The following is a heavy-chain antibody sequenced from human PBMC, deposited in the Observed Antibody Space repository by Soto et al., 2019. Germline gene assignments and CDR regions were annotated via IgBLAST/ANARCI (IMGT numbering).Heavy chain of an antibody. CDR3: ARHIALSGSFPFDY. Sequence: SETLSLTCTVSGGSISSYYWSWIRQPPGKGLEWIGYIYYSGSTNYSPSLKSRVTISVNTSENQFSLKMSSVTAADTVVYYCARHIALSGSFPFDYWGQGTQVTVSS. CDR2: IYYSGST. J-gene: IGHJ4*02. D-gene: IGHD3-3*01. V-gene: IGHV4-59*08. CDR1: GGSISSYY.